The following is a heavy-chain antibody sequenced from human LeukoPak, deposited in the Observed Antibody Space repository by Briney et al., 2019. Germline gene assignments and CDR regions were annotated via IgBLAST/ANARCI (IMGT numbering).Heavy chain of an antibody. CDR2: IYYSSNT. J-gene: IGHJ3*01. D-gene: IGHD3-10*01. CDR3: VRNHRYGSGGNAFDV. V-gene: IGHV4-59*01. Sequence: SETLSLTRTVSGGSLYRYYWSWIRQPPGEGREWIGYIYYSSNTNCNPNLKSRITISVDTSKLQFYLKLTSVNTADTAVYYCVRNHRYGSGGNAFDVWGQGTMVTVSS. CDR1: GGSLYRYY.